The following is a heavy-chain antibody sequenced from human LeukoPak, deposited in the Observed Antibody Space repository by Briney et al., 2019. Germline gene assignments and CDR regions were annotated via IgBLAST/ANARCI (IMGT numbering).Heavy chain of an antibody. D-gene: IGHD3-22*01. Sequence: PSETLSVTCAVYGGSFSGYYWSWIRQPPGKGLEWIGEINHSGSTNYNPSLKSRVTISVDTSKNQFSLKLSSVTAADTAVYYCARGTYYYDSSGLRYFDSWGQGTLVTVSS. V-gene: IGHV4-34*01. CDR3: ARGTYYYDSSGLRYFDS. CDR2: INHSGST. CDR1: GGSFSGYY. J-gene: IGHJ4*02.